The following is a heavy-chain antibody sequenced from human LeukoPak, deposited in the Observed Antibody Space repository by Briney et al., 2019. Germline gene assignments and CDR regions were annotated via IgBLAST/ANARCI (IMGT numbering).Heavy chain of an antibody. V-gene: IGHV1-2*02. CDR2: ITPNSGGT. J-gene: IGHJ6*03. D-gene: IGHD2-2*01. Sequence: ASVKVSCKASGYTFTGYYMHWVRQAPGQGLEWMGWITPNSGGTNYAQKFQGRVTMTRDTSISTAYMELSRLRSDDTAIYYCARDNSCSSSSCGNSYMDVWGKGTTVTVSS. CDR3: ARDNSCSSSSCGNSYMDV. CDR1: GYTFTGYY.